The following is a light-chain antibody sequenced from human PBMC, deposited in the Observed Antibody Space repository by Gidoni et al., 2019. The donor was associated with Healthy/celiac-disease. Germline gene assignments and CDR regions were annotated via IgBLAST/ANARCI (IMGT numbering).Light chain of an antibody. Sequence: QSALTQPASLSGSPGHSITISCTGTSIDVGGYNYVSWYQQHPGKAPKLMIYEVSNRPSGVSNRFSGFKSGNTASLTISGLQAEDEADYYCSSYTSSSTRGFGGGTKLTVL. V-gene: IGLV2-14*01. CDR2: EVS. J-gene: IGLJ3*02. CDR1: SIDVGGYNY. CDR3: SSYTSSSTRG.